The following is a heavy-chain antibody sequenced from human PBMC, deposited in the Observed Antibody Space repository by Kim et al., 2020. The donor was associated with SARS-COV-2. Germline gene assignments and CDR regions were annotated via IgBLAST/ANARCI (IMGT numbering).Heavy chain of an antibody. CDR2: GSEG. CDR3: VRENWYFDN. D-gene: IGHD1-1*01. Sequence: GSEGYYGGSVKGRFTISRDNARNSLYLQMDSLRAEDTALYYCVRENWYFDNWGQGTLVTVSS. J-gene: IGHJ4*02. V-gene: IGHV3-7*01.